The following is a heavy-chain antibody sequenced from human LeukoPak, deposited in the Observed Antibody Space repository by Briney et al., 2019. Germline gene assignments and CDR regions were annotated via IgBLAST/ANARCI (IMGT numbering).Heavy chain of an antibody. CDR2: VHYSGIT. J-gene: IGHJ4*02. V-gene: IGHV4-59*01. CDR1: GASISRYY. Sequence: PSLTCTVSGASISRYYWSWIRHPPGKGLEWIGDVHYSGITDYNPSLQSRVIISLDPSKSHFSLKLSSVTAAGTAVYYCASQLGGTTFHWGQGTLVTVSS. CDR3: ASQLGGTTFH. D-gene: IGHD1-1*01.